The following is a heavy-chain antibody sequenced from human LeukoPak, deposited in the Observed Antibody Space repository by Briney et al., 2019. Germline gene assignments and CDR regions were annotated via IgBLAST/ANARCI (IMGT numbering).Heavy chain of an antibody. Sequence: GGSLRLSCAASGFTFDDYAMHWVRQAPGKGLEWVSGISWNSGSIGYADSVKGRFTISRDNAKNSLYLQMNSLRAEDTAVYYCARCSRSSSPVSSSWYFDLWGRGTLVTVSS. J-gene: IGHJ2*01. D-gene: IGHD6-13*01. CDR3: ARCSRSSSPVSSSWYFDL. V-gene: IGHV3-9*01. CDR1: GFTFDDYA. CDR2: ISWNSGSI.